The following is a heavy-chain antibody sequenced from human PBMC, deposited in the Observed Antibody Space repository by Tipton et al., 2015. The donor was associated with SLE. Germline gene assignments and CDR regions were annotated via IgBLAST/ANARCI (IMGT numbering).Heavy chain of an antibody. CDR1: GGYFSGYY. J-gene: IGHJ5*02. CDR2: VYYSGST. D-gene: IGHD3-22*01. CDR3: ARGALYYPSIVWFDP. Sequence: TLSLTCVVYGGYFSGYYCGWSRQSPGKGLEWIGNVYYSGSTYYNPSLESRVTMSVDTSKNQFSLTLSSVTAADTAVYYCARGALYYPSIVWFDPWGQGTLVTVSS. V-gene: IGHV4-34*01.